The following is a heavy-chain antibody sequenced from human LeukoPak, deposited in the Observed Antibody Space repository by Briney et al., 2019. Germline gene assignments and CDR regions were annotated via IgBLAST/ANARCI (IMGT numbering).Heavy chain of an antibody. D-gene: IGHD4-11*01. CDR1: GYTFTSYG. Sequence: ASVKVSCKASGYTFTSYGISWVRQAPGQGLEWMGWISAYNGNTNYAQKLQGRVTMTRDMSTSTVYMELSSLRSEDTAVYYCARAIGTTVTTMDYWGQGTLVTVSS. CDR2: ISAYNGNT. CDR3: ARAIGTTVTTMDY. J-gene: IGHJ4*02. V-gene: IGHV1-18*01.